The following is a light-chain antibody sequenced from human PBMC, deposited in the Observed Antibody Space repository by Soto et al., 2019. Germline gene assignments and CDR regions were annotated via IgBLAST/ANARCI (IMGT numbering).Light chain of an antibody. CDR2: DVS. V-gene: IGKV1-5*01. CDR3: QQYNSYPWT. CDR1: QSISNW. J-gene: IGKJ1*01. Sequence: DIPMTQSPSTLSASVGDRVTITCRASQSISNWLAWYQQKPGKAPKLLIYDVSRLESGVPSRFSGSGSGTEFTLTISSLQTDDFATYYCQQYNSYPWTFGQGTKVEIK.